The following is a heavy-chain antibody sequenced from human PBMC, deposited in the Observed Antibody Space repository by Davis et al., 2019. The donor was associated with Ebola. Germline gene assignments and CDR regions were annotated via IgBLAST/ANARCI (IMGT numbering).Heavy chain of an antibody. CDR3: ARDGAFSGFREYYYGMDV. CDR1: GGTFSSYA. J-gene: IGHJ6*02. D-gene: IGHD3-10*01. CDR2: ISAYNGNT. Sequence: ASVKVSCKASGGTFSSYAISWARQAPGQGLEWMGWISAYNGNTNYAQKLQGRVTMTTDTSTSTAYMELRSLRSDDTAVYYCARDGAFSGFREYYYGMDVWGQGTTVTVSS. V-gene: IGHV1-18*01.